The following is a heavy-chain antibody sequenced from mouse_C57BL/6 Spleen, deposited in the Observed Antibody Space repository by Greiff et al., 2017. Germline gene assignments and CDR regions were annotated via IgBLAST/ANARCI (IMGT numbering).Heavy chain of an antibody. CDR3: ALYDYVFGMDY. CDR1: GFNIKNTY. CDR2: IDPANGNT. Sequence: VHVKQSVAELVRPGASVKLSCTASGFNIKNTYMHWVKQRPEQGLEWIGRIDPANGNTKYAPKFQGKATITADTSSNTAYLQLSSLTSEDTAIYYCALYDYVFGMDYWGQGTSVTVSS. J-gene: IGHJ4*01. V-gene: IGHV14-3*01. D-gene: IGHD2-4*01.